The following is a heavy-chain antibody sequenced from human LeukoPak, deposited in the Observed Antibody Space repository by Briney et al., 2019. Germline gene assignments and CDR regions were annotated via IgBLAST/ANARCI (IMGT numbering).Heavy chain of an antibody. V-gene: IGHV3-48*03. CDR2: VSSSGGTI. Sequence: SGGSLRLSCAASGFTFSTYEMNWVRQAPGKGLEWASYVSSSGGTILYADSVKGRFTISRDNAKNSLYLQMNSLRAEDTAVYYCARGRVTGDYVRDFDYWGQGTLVTVSS. J-gene: IGHJ4*02. CDR1: GFTFSTYE. CDR3: ARGRVTGDYVRDFDY. D-gene: IGHD4-17*01.